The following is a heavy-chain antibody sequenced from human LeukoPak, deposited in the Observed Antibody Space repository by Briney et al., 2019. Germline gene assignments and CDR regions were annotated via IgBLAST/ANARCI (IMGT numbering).Heavy chain of an antibody. CDR2: INHGGST. CDR1: GGSFSGYY. J-gene: IGHJ4*02. V-gene: IGHV4-34*01. Sequence: PSETLSLTCAVYGGSFSGYYLSWIRQPPGKGLEWIGEINHGGSTNYNPSLKSRVTISVDTAKNQFSLKLSSVTAADTAVYYCARGNQGWRGIAQIWGQGTLVTVSS. CDR3: ARGNQGWRGIAQI. D-gene: IGHD6-13*01.